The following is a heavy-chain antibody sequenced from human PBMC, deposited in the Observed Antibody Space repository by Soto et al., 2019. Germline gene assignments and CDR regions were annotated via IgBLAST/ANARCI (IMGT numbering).Heavy chain of an antibody. Sequence: QVQLHEAGPGLLKPSQTLSLRCTVSGDSVRRDDFYWSWIRQHPGKGLEWIGYVSYSGHFYYNPSLETRVDMAVDESNNRVSLTLTSVTAADTAVYYCARGRVRDYYFDYWGQGTLVSVSS. CDR2: VSYSGHF. D-gene: IGHD4-17*01. CDR1: GDSVRRDDFY. V-gene: IGHV4-31*03. CDR3: ARGRVRDYYFDY. J-gene: IGHJ4*02.